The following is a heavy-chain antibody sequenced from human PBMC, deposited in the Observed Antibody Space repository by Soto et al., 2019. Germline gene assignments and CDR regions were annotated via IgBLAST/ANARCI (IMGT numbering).Heavy chain of an antibody. CDR2: ISYDGSNK. V-gene: IGHV3-30-3*01. Sequence: PGGSLRLSCAASGFTFSSYAMHWVRQAPGKGLEWVAVISYDGSNKYYAYSVKGRFTISSDNSKNTLYLQMNSLRAEDTAVSYCARDHFYYWGQGTLFTVSS. CDR1: GFTFSSYA. J-gene: IGHJ4*02. CDR3: ARDHFYY.